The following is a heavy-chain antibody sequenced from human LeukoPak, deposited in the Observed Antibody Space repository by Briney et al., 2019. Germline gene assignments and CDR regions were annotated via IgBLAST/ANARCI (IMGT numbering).Heavy chain of an antibody. V-gene: IGHV1-18*01. J-gene: IGHJ4*02. Sequence: ASVNLSCKASGYTFSSDSIRWVRQAPGQGLEWMGWISAYNGNTIYAQKVTGRVTMTTDTSTSTAYMELRSLKSDDTAVYYCARASYCSDGSCYSDYWGQGTLVTVSS. CDR2: ISAYNGNT. CDR1: GYTFSSDS. CDR3: ARASYCSDGSCYSDY. D-gene: IGHD2-15*01.